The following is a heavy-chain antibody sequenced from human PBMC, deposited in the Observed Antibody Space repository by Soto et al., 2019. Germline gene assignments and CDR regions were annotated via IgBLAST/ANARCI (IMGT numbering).Heavy chain of an antibody. Sequence: GGSLRLSCAASGFTFSSYSMNWVRQAPGKGLEWVSYISSSSSTIYYADSVKGRFTISRDNAKNSLYLQMNSLRAEDTAVYYCARDGQQQLDTGKNWFDPWGQGTLVTVSS. J-gene: IGHJ5*02. D-gene: IGHD6-13*01. CDR2: ISSSSSTI. CDR3: ARDGQQQLDTGKNWFDP. CDR1: GFTFSSYS. V-gene: IGHV3-48*01.